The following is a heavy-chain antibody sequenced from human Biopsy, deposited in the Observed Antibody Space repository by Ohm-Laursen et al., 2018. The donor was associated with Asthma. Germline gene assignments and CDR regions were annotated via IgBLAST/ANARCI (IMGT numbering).Heavy chain of an antibody. Sequence: SSVKVSCKASGGTFSTFGISWVRQAPGQGLEWMGRIIPFYGTATYAQNFQGRLTLTVDESTSTAYMELSSLRSEDTAVYFCARDYDGDYVQRHLPLAYWGQGTLVTVSS. CDR2: IIPFYGTA. CDR3: ARDYDGDYVQRHLPLAY. CDR1: GGTFSTFG. V-gene: IGHV1-69*15. D-gene: IGHD4-17*01. J-gene: IGHJ4*02.